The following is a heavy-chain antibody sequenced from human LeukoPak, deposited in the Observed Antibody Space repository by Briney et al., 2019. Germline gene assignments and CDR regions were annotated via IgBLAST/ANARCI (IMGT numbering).Heavy chain of an antibody. D-gene: IGHD3-16*01. CDR2: ISYDGSNK. CDR1: GFTFSNYG. CDR3: AKAYWDTFGWYYFDY. V-gene: IGHV3-30*18. Sequence: QPGRSLRLSCAASGFTFSNYGMHWVRQAPGKGLEWVAVISYDGSNKYYADSVKGRFTISRDNSKSTVYLQMNRLRPEDTAVYYCAKAYWDTFGWYYFDYWGQGTLVTVSS. J-gene: IGHJ4*02.